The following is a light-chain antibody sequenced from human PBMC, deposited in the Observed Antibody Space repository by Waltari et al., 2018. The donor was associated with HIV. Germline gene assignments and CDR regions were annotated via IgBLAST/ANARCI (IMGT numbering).Light chain of an antibody. Sequence: QSVLTQPPSASGTAGPRVTISCSGSRSNIGDNFVSWFQQLPGTAPELLIYRNDQRPSGVPDRFSGSKSGTSASLAISGLRSEDEADYYCAAWDDRLLWVFGGGTILTVL. CDR1: RSNIGDNF. CDR3: AAWDDRLLWV. CDR2: RND. J-gene: IGLJ3*02. V-gene: IGLV1-47*01.